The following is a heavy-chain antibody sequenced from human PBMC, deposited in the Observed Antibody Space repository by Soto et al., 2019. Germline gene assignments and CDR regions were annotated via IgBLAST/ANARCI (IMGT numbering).Heavy chain of an antibody. CDR3: AKALPTYDYRDYYGMDV. CDR2: ITWDGSST. CDR1: GFTFDDYT. D-gene: IGHD5-12*01. Sequence: GGSLRLSCAASGFTFDDYTMYWVRQAPGKGLEWVSLITWDGSSTYYADSVKGRFTISRDNSKNSLYLQMNSLRTEDTAFYYCAKALPTYDYRDYYGMDVWGQGTTVTVSS. V-gene: IGHV3-43*01. J-gene: IGHJ6*02.